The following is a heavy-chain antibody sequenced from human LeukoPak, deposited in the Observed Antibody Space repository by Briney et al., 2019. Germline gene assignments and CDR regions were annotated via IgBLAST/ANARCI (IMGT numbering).Heavy chain of an antibody. Sequence: PEGSLRLSCAASGFTFSSYGMHWVRQAPGKGLEWVAVISYDGSNKYYADSVKGRFTISRDNSKNTLYLQMNSLRAEDTAVYYCARVSRWFGELLSGPLDYWGQGTLVTVSS. V-gene: IGHV3-30*03. CDR3: ARVSRWFGELLSGPLDY. CDR2: ISYDGSNK. D-gene: IGHD3-10*01. J-gene: IGHJ4*02. CDR1: GFTFSSYG.